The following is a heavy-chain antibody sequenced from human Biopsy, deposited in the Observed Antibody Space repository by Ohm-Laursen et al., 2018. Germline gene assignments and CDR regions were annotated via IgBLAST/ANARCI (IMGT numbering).Heavy chain of an antibody. CDR2: IYSSGST. CDR1: GGSISNYY. Sequence: GTLSLTCPVSGGSISNYYWSWIRQPAGKGLEWIGRIYSSGSTNYNPSLKSQVTMSVDTSKNQFSLILSSMTAADTAVYYCAREPRIAAVAYFDPWGQGTLVTVSS. CDR3: AREPRIAAVAYFDP. J-gene: IGHJ5*02. D-gene: IGHD6-13*01. V-gene: IGHV4-4*07.